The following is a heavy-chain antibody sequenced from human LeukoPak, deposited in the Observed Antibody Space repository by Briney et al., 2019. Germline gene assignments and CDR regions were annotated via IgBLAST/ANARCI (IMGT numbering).Heavy chain of an antibody. CDR3: AKSWAPGYCSSTTCYNFDY. V-gene: IGHV4-39*01. CDR2: IYYSGRT. Sequence: PSETLSLTCTVSGGSVSTSHYYWGWIRQPPGKGLEWIGYIYYSGRTYYNPSLKSLVTISVDTSKNEFSLKLSSVTAADTAVYYCAKSWAPGYCSSTTCYNFDYWGQGTLVTVSS. D-gene: IGHD2-2*02. J-gene: IGHJ4*02. CDR1: GGSVSTSHYY.